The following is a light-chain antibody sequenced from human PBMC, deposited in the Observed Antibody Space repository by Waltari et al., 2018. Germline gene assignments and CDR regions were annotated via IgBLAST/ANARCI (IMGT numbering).Light chain of an antibody. CDR3: QQRSNWPLLT. CDR2: ATS. Sequence: EIVLTQSPATLSLSPGERATLSCRPSQSVSTYLAWYQQKPGQAPRLRIYATSRRATDIPARFSGSGSGTDFTLTISSLEPEDFAVYYCQQRSNWPLLTFGGGTKVEL. J-gene: IGKJ4*01. V-gene: IGKV3-11*01. CDR1: QSVSTY.